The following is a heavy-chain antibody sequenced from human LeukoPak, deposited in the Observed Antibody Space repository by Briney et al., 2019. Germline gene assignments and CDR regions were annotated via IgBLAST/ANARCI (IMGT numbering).Heavy chain of an antibody. J-gene: IGHJ4*02. CDR1: GYTLTELS. V-gene: IGHV1-24*01. CDR2: FDPEDGET. Sequence: GASVKVSCKVSGYTLTELSMHWVRQAPGKGLEWMGGFDPEDGETIYAQKFQGRVTMTEDTSTDTAYMELSSLRSEDTAVYYCARVLYSSGWYGGLGVFFDYWGQGTLVTVSS. CDR3: ARVLYSSGWYGGLGVFFDY. D-gene: IGHD6-19*01.